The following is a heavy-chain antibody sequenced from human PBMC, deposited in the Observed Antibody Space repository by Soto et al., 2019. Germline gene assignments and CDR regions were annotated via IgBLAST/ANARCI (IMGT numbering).Heavy chain of an antibody. D-gene: IGHD2-15*01. V-gene: IGHV5-10-1*01. J-gene: IGHJ3*01. Sequence: GESLKISCKGSEDSFTNYWISWVRQMPGKGLEWMGRIDPSDSYTNYSPSFQGHVTISVDKSSNTAYLQWSSLKASDTAIYYCAKRHCSGGSCPDDAFAVWGQGTMVTVSS. CDR1: EDSFTNYW. CDR3: AKRHCSGGSCPDDAFAV. CDR2: IDPSDSYT.